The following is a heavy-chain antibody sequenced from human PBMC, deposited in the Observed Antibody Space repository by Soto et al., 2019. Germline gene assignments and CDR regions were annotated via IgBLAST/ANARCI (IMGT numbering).Heavy chain of an antibody. V-gene: IGHV3-23*01. J-gene: IGHJ4*02. CDR3: AKDSTSGSWTRIYFDY. D-gene: IGHD6-13*01. CDR1: GFTFSSYA. CDR2: ISGSGGST. Sequence: SLRLSCAASGFTFSSYAMSWVRQAPGKGLEWVSAISGSGGSTYYADSVKGRFTISRDNSKNTLYLQMNSLRAEDTAVYYCAKDSTSGSWTRIYFDYWGQGTLVTVSS.